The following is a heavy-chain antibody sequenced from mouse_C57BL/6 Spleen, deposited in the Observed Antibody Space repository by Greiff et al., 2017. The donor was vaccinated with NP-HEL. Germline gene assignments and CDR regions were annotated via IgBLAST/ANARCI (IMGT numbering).Heavy chain of an antibody. CDR2: ILPGSGST. J-gene: IGHJ3*01. Sequence: VQLQQSGPELVKPGASVKIPCKATGYTFTGYWIEWVKQRPGHGLEWIGEILPGSGSTNYNEKFKGKATFTADTSSNTAYMQLSSLTTEDSAIYYCAREGLYYEGSWFAYWGQGTLVTVSA. D-gene: IGHD1-1*01. CDR1: GYTFTGYW. V-gene: IGHV1-9*01. CDR3: AREGLYYEGSWFAY.